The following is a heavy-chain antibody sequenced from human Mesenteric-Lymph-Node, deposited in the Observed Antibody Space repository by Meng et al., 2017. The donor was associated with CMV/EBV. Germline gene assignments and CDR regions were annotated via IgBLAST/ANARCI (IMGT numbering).Heavy chain of an antibody. CDR3: ARIETLRNGGYVC. CDR2: IYYSGST. V-gene: IGHV4-61*01. Sequence: GSLRLSCTVSGGSVSSGSYYWSWIRQPPGKGLEWIGYIYYSGSTNYNPSLKSRVTISVDTSKNQFSLKLSSVTAADTAVYYCARIETLRNGGYVCWGQGTLVTVSS. D-gene: IGHD5-12*01. CDR1: GGSVSSGSYY. J-gene: IGHJ4*02.